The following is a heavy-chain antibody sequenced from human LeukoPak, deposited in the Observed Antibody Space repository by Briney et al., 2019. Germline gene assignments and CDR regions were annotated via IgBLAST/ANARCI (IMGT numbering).Heavy chain of an antibody. CDR1: GFTFSSYA. CDR2: ISYDGSNK. CDR3: EVGATNSFDY. V-gene: IGHV3-30-3*01. J-gene: IGHJ4*02. D-gene: IGHD1-26*01. Sequence: GRSLRLSCAASGFTFSSYAMHWVRQAPGKGLEWVAVISYDGSNKYYADSVKGRFTISRDNSKNTLYLQMNSLRAEDTAVYYCEVGATNSFDYWGQGTLVTVPS.